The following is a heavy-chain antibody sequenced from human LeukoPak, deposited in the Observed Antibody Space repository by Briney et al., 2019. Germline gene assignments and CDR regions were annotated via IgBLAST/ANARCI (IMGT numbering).Heavy chain of an antibody. Sequence: SETLSLTCAVSGASINSPKWWTWVRQPPGKGLEWIGEIYHSGSVNYNPSLKSRVTISVDKSKNQFSLRLISVTAADTAVYYCARGLGGPTQYFQHWGQGTLVTVSS. CDR1: GASINSPKW. J-gene: IGHJ1*01. V-gene: IGHV4-4*02. CDR2: IYHSGSV. D-gene: IGHD2-15*01. CDR3: ARGLGGPTQYFQH.